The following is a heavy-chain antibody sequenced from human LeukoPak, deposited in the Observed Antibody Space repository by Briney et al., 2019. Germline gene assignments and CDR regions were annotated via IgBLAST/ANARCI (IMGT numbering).Heavy chain of an antibody. V-gene: IGHV3-23*01. CDR1: GFTFTSYA. Sequence: PGGSLRLSCAASGFTFTSYAMSWVRQAPGKGLEWVSAISGSGGSTYYADSAKGRFTISRDNSKNTLYLQMNSLRAEDTAVYYCAKGVPSFPFYFDYWGQGTLVTVSS. D-gene: IGHD2-2*01. J-gene: IGHJ4*02. CDR2: ISGSGGST. CDR3: AKGVPSFPFYFDY.